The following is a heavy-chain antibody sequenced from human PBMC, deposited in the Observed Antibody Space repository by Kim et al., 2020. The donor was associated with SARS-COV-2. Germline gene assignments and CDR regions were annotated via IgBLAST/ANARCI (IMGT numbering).Heavy chain of an antibody. CDR3: AKQSSRSGVY. Sequence: STYYADSVKGRFTISRDNSKNSLYLQMNSLRTEDTALYYCAKQSSRSGVYWGQGTLVTVSS. J-gene: IGHJ4*02. V-gene: IGHV3-43*01. D-gene: IGHD2-15*01. CDR2: ST.